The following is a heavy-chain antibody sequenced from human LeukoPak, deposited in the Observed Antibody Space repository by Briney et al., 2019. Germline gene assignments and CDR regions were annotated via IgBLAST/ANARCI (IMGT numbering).Heavy chain of an antibody. V-gene: IGHV1-18*01. CDR3: ARANGPHDY. CDR2: ISAYNGNT. Sequence: ASVKVSCKGYGYTFINHDTDWVRQAPGQGLEWMGWISAYNGNTNYAQKLQGRVTMTTDTSTSTAYMELRSLRSEDTAVYYCARANGPHDYWGQGTLVTVSS. J-gene: IGHJ4*02. D-gene: IGHD1-1*01. CDR1: GYTFINHD.